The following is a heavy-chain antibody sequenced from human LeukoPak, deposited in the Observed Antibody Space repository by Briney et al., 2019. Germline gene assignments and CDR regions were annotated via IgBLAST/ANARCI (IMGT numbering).Heavy chain of an antibody. CDR2: INGGGVNT. J-gene: IGHJ4*02. V-gene: IGHV3-23*01. Sequence: GGSLRLSCAASGFTFSSYAMSWVRQAPGKGLEWVSTINGGGVNTHYADSMGGRFTISRDNSKNTLFLQMNSLRDEDTAVYYCAKDLYSNYGPADYWGQGNLVTVSS. D-gene: IGHD4-11*01. CDR3: AKDLYSNYGPADY. CDR1: GFTFSSYA.